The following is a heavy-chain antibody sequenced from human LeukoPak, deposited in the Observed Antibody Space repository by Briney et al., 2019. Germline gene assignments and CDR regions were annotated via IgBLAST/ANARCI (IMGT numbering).Heavy chain of an antibody. CDR3: ARDRLPYGDYPLSDY. V-gene: IGHV4-61*02. CDR1: AGSISSGSYY. D-gene: IGHD4-17*01. J-gene: IGHJ4*02. CDR2: IYTSGST. Sequence: SETLSLTCTVSAGSISSGSYYWSWIRQPAGKGLEWIGRIYTSGSTNYNPSLKSRVTISVDTSKNQFSLKLSSVTAADTAVYYCARDRLPYGDYPLSDYCGQGTLVTVSS.